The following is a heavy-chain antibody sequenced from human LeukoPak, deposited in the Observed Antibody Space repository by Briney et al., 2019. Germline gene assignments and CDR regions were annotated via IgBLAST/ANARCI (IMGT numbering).Heavy chain of an antibody. D-gene: IGHD5-24*01. CDR3: ASQWLEMATTTYFDY. J-gene: IGHJ4*02. V-gene: IGHV4-61*02. Sequence: SETLSLTCTVSGGSISSGSYFWSWIRQPAGKGLEWIGRIYTSGSTNYNPSLKSRVTISVDTSKNQFSLKLSSVTAADTAVYYCASQWLEMATTTYFDYWGQGTLVTVSS. CDR2: IYTSGST. CDR1: GGSISSGSYF.